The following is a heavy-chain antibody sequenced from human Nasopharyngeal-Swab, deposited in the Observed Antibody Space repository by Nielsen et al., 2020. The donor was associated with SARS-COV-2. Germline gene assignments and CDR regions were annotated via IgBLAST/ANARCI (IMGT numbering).Heavy chain of an antibody. Sequence: GESLKISCAASGFTFSSYSMNWVRQAPGKGLEWVSAISGSGGSTYYADSVKGRFTISRDNSKNTLYLQMNSLRAEDTAVYYCAKIPYDSSGFPQDYFDYWGQGTLVTVSS. CDR2: ISGSGGST. CDR3: AKIPYDSSGFPQDYFDY. CDR1: GFTFSSYS. D-gene: IGHD3-22*01. J-gene: IGHJ4*02. V-gene: IGHV3-23*01.